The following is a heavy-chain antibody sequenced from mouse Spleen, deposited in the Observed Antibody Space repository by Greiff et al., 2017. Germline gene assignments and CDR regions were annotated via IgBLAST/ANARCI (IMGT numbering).Heavy chain of an antibody. V-gene: IGHV3-6*01. J-gene: IGHJ4*01. CDR3: ARVVHIYYYDGSYMDY. D-gene: IGHD1-1*01. CDR2: ISYDGSN. CDR1: GYSITSGYY. Sequence: EVKLEESGPGLVKPSQSLSLTCSVTGYSITSGYYWNWIRQFPGNKLEWMGYISYDGSNNYNPSLKNRISITRDTSKNQFFLKLNSVTTEDTATYYCARVVHIYYYDGSYMDYWGQGTSVTVSS.